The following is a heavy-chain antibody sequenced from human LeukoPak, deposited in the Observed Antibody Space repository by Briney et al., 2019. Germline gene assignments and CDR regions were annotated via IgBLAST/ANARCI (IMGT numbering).Heavy chain of an antibody. J-gene: IGHJ4*02. V-gene: IGHV3-23*01. CDR1: GLMFTSSA. CDR2: ISGSGSST. D-gene: IGHD6-6*01. Sequence: TGGSLRLSCAASGLMFTSSAMSWDRQAPGEGLEWVSGISGSGSSTYYADSVKGRFTISRDNSKNTLYLQMNSLRAEDTAVYYCAKHIKYISSARDYWGQGTLVTVSS. CDR3: AKHIKYISSARDY.